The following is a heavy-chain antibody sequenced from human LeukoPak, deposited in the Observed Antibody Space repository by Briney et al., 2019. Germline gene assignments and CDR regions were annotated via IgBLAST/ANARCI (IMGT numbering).Heavy chain of an antibody. J-gene: IGHJ4*02. CDR1: GDSISSNN. Sequence: TSETLSLTCTVSGDSISSNNYYWGWIRQPPGKGLEWVSYIDSSSSTTYYADSVKGRFTISRDNAKNSLYLQMNSLRDDDTAVYYCARERALYHGNADFDYWGQGTLVTVSA. CDR3: ARERALYHGNADFDY. CDR2: IDSSSSTT. D-gene: IGHD3-10*01. V-gene: IGHV3-48*02.